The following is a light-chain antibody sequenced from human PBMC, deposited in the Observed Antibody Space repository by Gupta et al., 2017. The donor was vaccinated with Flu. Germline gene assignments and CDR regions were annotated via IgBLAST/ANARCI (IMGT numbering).Light chain of an antibody. Sequence: SYVLTQPPSVSVAPGQTAGITRGENTIERKTVHWYQQKPGQAPVLVVYDDSDRPPGIPDRFSGSNSGTTATLTISRVEVGDEADYYCQVWDSSSDHVIFGGGTKLTVL. V-gene: IGLV3-21*02. CDR1: TIERKT. CDR3: QVWDSSSDHVI. J-gene: IGLJ2*01. CDR2: DDS.